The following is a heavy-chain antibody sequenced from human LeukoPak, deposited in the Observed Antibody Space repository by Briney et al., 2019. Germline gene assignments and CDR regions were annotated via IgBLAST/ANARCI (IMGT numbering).Heavy chain of an antibody. J-gene: IGHJ4*02. CDR3: ARVPAVVPAANFDY. V-gene: IGHV4-34*01. CDR2: INHSGST. Sequence: SETLSLTCAVYGGSFSGYYWSWIRQPPGKGLEWIGEINHSGSTNYNPSLKSRVTISVDTSKNQFSLKLSSVTAADTAVYYCARVPAVVPAANFDYWGQGTLVTVSS. D-gene: IGHD2-2*01. CDR1: GGSFSGYY.